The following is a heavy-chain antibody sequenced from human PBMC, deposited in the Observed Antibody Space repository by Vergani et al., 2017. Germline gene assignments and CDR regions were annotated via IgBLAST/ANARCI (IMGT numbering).Heavy chain of an antibody. J-gene: IGHJ4*02. CDR1: NDSVSNTFYY. CDR3: ARRSGIVYDIFSGTQYFLDF. D-gene: IGHD3-9*01. CDR2: IYYSGST. V-gene: IGHV4-39*01. Sequence: QVQLQESGPGLVKPSETLSLTCTVSNDSVSNTFYYWGWIRQTPGKGLEWIGSIYYSGSTYYNPSLESRVTMSVDTSKSQFSLKLSSVTAADTAVYYCARRSGIVYDIFSGTQYFLDFWGQGTLVTVSS.